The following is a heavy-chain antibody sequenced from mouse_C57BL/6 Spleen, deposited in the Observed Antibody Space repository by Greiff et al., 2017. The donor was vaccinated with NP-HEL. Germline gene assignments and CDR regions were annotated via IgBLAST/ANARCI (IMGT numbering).Heavy chain of an antibody. D-gene: IGHD1-1*01. Sequence: EVKLVESGGGLVKPGGSLKLSCAASGFTFSDYGMHWVRQAPEKGLEWVAYISSGSSTIYYADTVKGRFTISRDNAKNTLFLQMTSLRSEDTAMYYCARGHYYGSSTRYFDVWGTGTTVTVSS. J-gene: IGHJ1*03. V-gene: IGHV5-17*01. CDR2: ISSGSSTI. CDR3: ARGHYYGSSTRYFDV. CDR1: GFTFSDYG.